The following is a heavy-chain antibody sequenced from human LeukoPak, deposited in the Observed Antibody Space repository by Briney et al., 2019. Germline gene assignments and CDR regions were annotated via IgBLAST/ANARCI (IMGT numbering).Heavy chain of an antibody. CDR1: GGSISSYY. J-gene: IGHJ5*02. Sequence: SETLSLTCTVSGGSISSYYWSWIRQPAGKGLEWIGRIYTSGSTNYNPSLKSRVTMSVDTSKNQFSLKLSSVTAADTAVYYCARGEDTAMVTGGYNWFDPWGQGTLVTVSS. D-gene: IGHD5-18*01. V-gene: IGHV4-4*07. CDR3: ARGEDTAMVTGGYNWFDP. CDR2: IYTSGST.